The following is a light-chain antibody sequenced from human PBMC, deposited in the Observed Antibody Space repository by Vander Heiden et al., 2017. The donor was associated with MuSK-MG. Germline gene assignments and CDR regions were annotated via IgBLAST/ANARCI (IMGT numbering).Light chain of an antibody. V-gene: IGKV1-12*01. J-gene: IGKJ4*01. CDR3: QQADSFPLT. CDR1: QAINNW. Sequence: DVQMTQSPSSVSASVGDRVTITCRASQAINNWLAWYQQKPGKAPQFLIYAASNLQSGVPSRCSGSGSGTDFTLTVSSLQPEDSATYYCQQADSFPLTFGGGTKVEIK. CDR2: AAS.